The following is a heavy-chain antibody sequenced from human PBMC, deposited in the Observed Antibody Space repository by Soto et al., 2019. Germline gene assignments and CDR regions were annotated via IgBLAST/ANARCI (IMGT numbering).Heavy chain of an antibody. CDR1: GFTFSTYP. V-gene: IGHV3-23*01. J-gene: IGHJ6*02. CDR3: VKPPVITASYYYYDMDV. D-gene: IGHD4-4*01. CDR2: ISGSGIST. Sequence: EAQLLESGGGLVQPGGSLRLSCAASGFTFSTYPMSWVRLAPWKGLAWVSGISGSGISTYYTDSVKGRFTISRDNSKNTVFLQMNSLRDEDTAVYYCVKPPVITASYYYYDMDVWGQGTTVTVSS.